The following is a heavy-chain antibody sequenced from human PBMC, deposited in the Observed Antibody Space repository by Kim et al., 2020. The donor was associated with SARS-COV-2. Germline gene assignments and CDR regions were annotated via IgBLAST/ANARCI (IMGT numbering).Heavy chain of an antibody. Sequence: ADSMESRYTISRDHSNHALYLQMNSLRAEDTAVYYCAKMLFRGVLIEFDPWGQGTLVTVSS. D-gene: IGHD3-10*01. CDR3: AKMLFRGVLIEFDP. V-gene: IGHV3-23*01. J-gene: IGHJ5*02.